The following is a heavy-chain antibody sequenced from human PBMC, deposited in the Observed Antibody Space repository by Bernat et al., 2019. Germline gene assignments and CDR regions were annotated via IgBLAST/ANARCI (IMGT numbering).Heavy chain of an antibody. V-gene: IGHV3-33*01. CDR3: ARDQGSSSTLDY. CDR2: IWYDGSNK. CDR1: GFTSSSYG. Sequence: QVQLAESGGGVVQPGRSLRLSCAASGFTSSSYGMHWVRQAPGKGLEWVAVIWYDGSNKYYADSVKGRFTISRDNSKNTLYLQMNSLRAEDTAVYYCARDQGSSSTLDYWGQGTLVTVSS. D-gene: IGHD6-6*01. J-gene: IGHJ4*02.